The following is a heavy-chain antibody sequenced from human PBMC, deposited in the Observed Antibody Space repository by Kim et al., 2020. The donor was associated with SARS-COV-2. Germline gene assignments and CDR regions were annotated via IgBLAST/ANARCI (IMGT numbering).Heavy chain of an antibody. V-gene: IGHV1-3*01. CDR3: AREGSGSYNWLDP. J-gene: IGHJ5*02. D-gene: IGHD3-10*01. Sequence: YSQTVQGTLTITRDTSATTAYMELSRLTSKDTAVYFCAREGSGSYNWLDPWGQGTLVTVSS.